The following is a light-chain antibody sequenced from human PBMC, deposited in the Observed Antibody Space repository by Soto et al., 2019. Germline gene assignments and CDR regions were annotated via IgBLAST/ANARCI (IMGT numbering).Light chain of an antibody. J-gene: IGKJ1*01. CDR2: AAS. CDR3: QQYDTLPRT. V-gene: IGKV1-27*01. CDR1: QGISNY. Sequence: IQMTQSPSSLSASEGDRVTITCRASQGISNYLAWYQQKPGKIPNLLIYAASTLQAGVPSRFSGSGSGTDFTLTISRLEPEDSAVYYCQQYDTLPRTFGQGTKVDIK.